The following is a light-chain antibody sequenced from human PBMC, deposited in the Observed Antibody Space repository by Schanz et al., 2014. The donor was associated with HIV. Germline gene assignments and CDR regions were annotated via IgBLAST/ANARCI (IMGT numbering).Light chain of an antibody. J-gene: IGKJ1*01. CDR3: QQYGGSPT. CDR1: QSVTSK. Sequence: EIVMTQSPATLSLSPGERATLSCRASQSVTSKLAWYQQKPGQAPRLLIYGASTRATGTPDRVSGSGSGTDFTLTISRLEPADIAVYYCQQYGGSPTFGQGTKVEIK. V-gene: IGKV3-20*01. CDR2: GAS.